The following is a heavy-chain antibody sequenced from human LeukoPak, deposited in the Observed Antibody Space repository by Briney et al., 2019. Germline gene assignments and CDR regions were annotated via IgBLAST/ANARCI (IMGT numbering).Heavy chain of an antibody. J-gene: IGHJ4*02. CDR3: ARDLDIVVVPAAMKGKNFDY. V-gene: IGHV3-48*04. D-gene: IGHD2-2*01. CDR2: ISSSSTI. Sequence: GGSLRLSCAASGFTFSSYSMNWVRQAPGKGLEWVSYISSSSTIYYADSVKGRFTISRDNAKNSLYLQMNSLRAEDTAVYYCARDLDIVVVPAAMKGKNFDYWGQGTLVTVSS. CDR1: GFTFSSYS.